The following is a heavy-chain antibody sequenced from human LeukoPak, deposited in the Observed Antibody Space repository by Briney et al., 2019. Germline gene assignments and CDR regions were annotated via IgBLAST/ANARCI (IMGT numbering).Heavy chain of an antibody. J-gene: IGHJ4*02. Sequence: RGGSLRLSCAASGFTFTSYAMSWVRQAPGKGLEWVSAISGSGGSTYYADSVKGRFTISRDNSKSRLFLQMNSLRAEDTAVYYCAKDPRVGSRVATPCHWGQGTLVTVSS. V-gene: IGHV3-23*01. CDR1: GFTFTSYA. CDR3: AKDPRVGSRVATPCH. CDR2: ISGSGGST. D-gene: IGHD5-24*01.